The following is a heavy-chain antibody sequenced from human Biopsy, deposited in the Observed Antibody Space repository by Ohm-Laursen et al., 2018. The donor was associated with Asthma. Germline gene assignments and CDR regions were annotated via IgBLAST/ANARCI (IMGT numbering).Heavy chain of an antibody. CDR1: GDSIIIGGHY. CDR3: ARHWNWGSFFDY. Sequence: SETLSLTCNVSGDSIIIGGHYWSWIRQPPGKGLEWIGSISYTGNTDIPSLRSRVTLSVDTSKNNFSLKLTSVTAADTAVFYCARHWNWGSFFDYWGQGMLVTVSS. CDR2: ISYTGNT. J-gene: IGHJ4*02. V-gene: IGHV4-39*01. D-gene: IGHD7-27*01.